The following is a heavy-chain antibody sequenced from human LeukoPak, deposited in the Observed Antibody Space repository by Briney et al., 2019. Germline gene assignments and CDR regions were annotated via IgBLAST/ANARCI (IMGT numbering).Heavy chain of an antibody. CDR1: GYTFTGYY. Sequence: ASVKVSCKASGYTFTGYYMHWVRQAPGQGLEWMGRINPNSGGTNYAQKLQGRVTMTRDTSISTAYMELSRLRSDDTAVYYCASPSIVGATTLSYWGQGTLVTVSS. CDR2: INPNSGGT. CDR3: ASPSIVGATTLSY. D-gene: IGHD1-26*01. V-gene: IGHV1-2*06. J-gene: IGHJ4*02.